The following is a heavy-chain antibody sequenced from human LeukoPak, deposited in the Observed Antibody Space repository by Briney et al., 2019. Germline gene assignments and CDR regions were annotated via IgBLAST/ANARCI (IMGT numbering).Heavy chain of an antibody. Sequence: SETLSLTCTVSGGSISSSTYYWGWIRQPPGKGLEWIGYIYYSGSTNYNPSLKSRVTISVDTSKNQFSLKLSSVTAADTAVYYCASMIAPDYYYYYMDVWGKGTTVTVSS. V-gene: IGHV4-61*05. CDR1: GGSISSSTYY. D-gene: IGHD3-22*01. CDR2: IYYSGST. CDR3: ASMIAPDYYYYYMDV. J-gene: IGHJ6*03.